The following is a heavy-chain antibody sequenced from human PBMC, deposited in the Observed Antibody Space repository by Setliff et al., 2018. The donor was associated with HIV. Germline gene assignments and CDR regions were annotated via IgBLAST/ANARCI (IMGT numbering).Heavy chain of an antibody. CDR2: IYYSGST. D-gene: IGHD6-19*01. CDR3: ARGRTQWPNYNYFDP. V-gene: IGHV4-59*08. J-gene: IGHJ5*02. CDR1: GGSISSDY. Sequence: PSETLSLTCTVSGGSISSDYWSWIRQPPGKGLEWIGYIYYSGSTNYNPSLKSRVTISVATSKNQFSLKLSSLTAADTAVYYCARGRTQWPNYNYFDPWGLGTLVTVS.